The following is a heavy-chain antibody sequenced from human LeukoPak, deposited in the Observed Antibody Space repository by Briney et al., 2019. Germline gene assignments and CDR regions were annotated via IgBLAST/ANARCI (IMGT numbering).Heavy chain of an antibody. Sequence: SETLSLTCAVYGGSFSGYYWSWIRQPPGKGLEWIGEINHSGSTNYNPSLKSRVTISVDTSKNQFSLKLSSVTAADTAVYYCARASGYSRSWYATDAFDIWGQGTMVTVSS. V-gene: IGHV4-34*01. CDR3: ARASGYSRSWYATDAFDI. J-gene: IGHJ3*02. D-gene: IGHD6-13*01. CDR1: GGSFSGYY. CDR2: INHSGST.